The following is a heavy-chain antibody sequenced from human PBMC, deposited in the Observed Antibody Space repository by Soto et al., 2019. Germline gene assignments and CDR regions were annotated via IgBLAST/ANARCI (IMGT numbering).Heavy chain of an antibody. CDR2: IIPIFGTA. CDR3: ARDNKQLVPDYYYGMDV. Sequence: QVQLVQYGAEVKKPGSSVKVSCKASGGTFSSYAISWVRQAPGQGLEWMGGIIPIFGTANYAQKFQGRVTITADESTSTAYMELSSLRSEDTAVYYCARDNKQLVPDYYYGMDVWGQGTTVTVSS. V-gene: IGHV1-69*12. CDR1: GGTFSSYA. D-gene: IGHD6-13*01. J-gene: IGHJ6*02.